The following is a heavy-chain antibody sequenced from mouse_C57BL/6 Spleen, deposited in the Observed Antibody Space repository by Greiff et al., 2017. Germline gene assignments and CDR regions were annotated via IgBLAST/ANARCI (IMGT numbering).Heavy chain of an antibody. J-gene: IGHJ4*01. CDR2: IWSDGST. D-gene: IGHD4-1*01. Sequence: VQLVESGPGLVAPSQSLSITCTVSGFSLTSYGVHWVSQPPGKGLEWLVVIWSDGSTTYNSALKSRLSISKDNSKSQVFLKMNSLHTDDTAMYYCARHVEKLGYYYAMDYWGQGTSVTVSS. V-gene: IGHV2-6-1*01. CDR1: GFSLTSYG. CDR3: ARHVEKLGYYYAMDY.